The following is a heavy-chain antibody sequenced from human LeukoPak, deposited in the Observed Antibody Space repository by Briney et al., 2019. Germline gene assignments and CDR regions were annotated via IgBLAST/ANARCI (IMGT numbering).Heavy chain of an antibody. D-gene: IGHD4-17*01. J-gene: IGHJ4*02. V-gene: IGHV4-34*01. CDR1: GGSFSGYY. CDR3: ARPRDDDYGDYGEGRYFDY. CDR2: INHSGST. Sequence: SETLSLTCAVYGGSFSGYYWSWIRQPPGKGLEWIGEINHSGSTNYNPSLKSRVTISVETSKNQFSLKLSSVTAADTAVYYCARPRDDDYGDYGEGRYFDYWGQGTLVTVSS.